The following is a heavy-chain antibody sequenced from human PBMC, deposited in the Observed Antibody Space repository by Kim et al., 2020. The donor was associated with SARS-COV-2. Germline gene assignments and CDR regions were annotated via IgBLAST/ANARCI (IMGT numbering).Heavy chain of an antibody. CDR2: IIPIPGIT. J-gene: IGHJ6*01. CDR1: GGTFSFYG. V-gene: IGHV1-69*04. D-gene: IGHD6-19*01. Sequence: SVKVSCKASGGTFSFYGISWVRQAPGQGLEWMGRIIPIPGITNYAQEFQDRVTITADKSTNTAFMELSSLRSEDTAVYYCAREQSESRGWYYGRYYYYG. CDR3: AREQSESRGWYYGRYYYYG.